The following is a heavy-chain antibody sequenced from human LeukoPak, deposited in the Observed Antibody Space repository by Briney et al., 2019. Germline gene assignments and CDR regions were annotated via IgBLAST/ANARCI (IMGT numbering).Heavy chain of an antibody. CDR3: AKEEGVTMIVVVITEFDY. V-gene: IGHV3-23*01. Sequence: QPGGSLRLSCAASGFTFSSYAMSWVRQAPGKGLEWGSAISGSGGSTYHAHSVKGRFTISRDNSKNTLYLQMNSLRAEDTAVYYCAKEEGVTMIVVVITEFDYWGQGTLVTVSS. CDR1: GFTFSSYA. CDR2: ISGSGGST. J-gene: IGHJ4*02. D-gene: IGHD3-22*01.